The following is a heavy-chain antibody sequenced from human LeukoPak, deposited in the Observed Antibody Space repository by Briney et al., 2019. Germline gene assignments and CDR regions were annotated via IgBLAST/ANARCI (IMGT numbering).Heavy chain of an antibody. Sequence: GGSLRLSCAASGFTFSDHYMDWVRQAPGKGLVWVGRTRNKANSYTTEYAASVKGRFTISRDDSKNSLYLQMNSLKTEDTAVYYCARAVNTIFGVAFDYWGQGTLVTVSS. CDR3: ARAVNTIFGVAFDY. V-gene: IGHV3-72*01. J-gene: IGHJ4*02. CDR2: TRNKANSYTT. CDR1: GFTFSDHY. D-gene: IGHD3-3*01.